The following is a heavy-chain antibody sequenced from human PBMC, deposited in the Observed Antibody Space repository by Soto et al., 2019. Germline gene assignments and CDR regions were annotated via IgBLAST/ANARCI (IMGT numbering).Heavy chain of an antibody. Sequence: SETLSLTCIVSCGSISSSDYYWGWVRQPPGKGLEWIGAVYYSGSTYYNPSLTGRVTISVDTSKNQFSLNLRSVTAADTAVYYCARQTGGFGYYFDYWGQGALVTVSS. D-gene: IGHD3-16*01. CDR3: ARQTGGFGYYFDY. CDR1: CGSISSSDYY. CDR2: VYYSGST. J-gene: IGHJ4*02. V-gene: IGHV4-39*01.